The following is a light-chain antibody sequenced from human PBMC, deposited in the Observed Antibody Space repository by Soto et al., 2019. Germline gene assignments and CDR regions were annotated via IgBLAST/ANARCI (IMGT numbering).Light chain of an antibody. Sequence: TVLTQTPATLSFSPGEGATLSCRASQSMATYFAWYQQRSGQSPRLLIYDTFNRAPGIPDRFSGSGSGTDFTLTISSLEPEDFAVYYGQQRDTWPWTVGQGTTVEIK. J-gene: IGKJ1*01. CDR3: QQRDTWPWT. CDR2: DTF. V-gene: IGKV3-11*01. CDR1: QSMATY.